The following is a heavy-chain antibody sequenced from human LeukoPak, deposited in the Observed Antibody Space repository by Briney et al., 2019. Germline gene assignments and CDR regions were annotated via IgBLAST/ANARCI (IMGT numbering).Heavy chain of an antibody. CDR1: GFIFSNYG. J-gene: IGHJ4*02. D-gene: IGHD5-24*01. Sequence: GGSLRLSCTASGFIFSNYGMHRVRQAPGKGLEWVAFIRHDGSHKSYADSVKGRFTISRDNSKNTLYLQMNSLRAEDTAVYYCALMRDGYTQWGQGTLVTVSS. V-gene: IGHV3-30*02. CDR2: IRHDGSHK. CDR3: ALMRDGYTQ.